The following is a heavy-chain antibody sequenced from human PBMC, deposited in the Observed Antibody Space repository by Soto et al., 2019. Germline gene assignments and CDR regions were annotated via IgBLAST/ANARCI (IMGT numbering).Heavy chain of an antibody. CDR1: GFSLSDTRMG. CDR2: IFSNDEE. Sequence: QVTLKESGPVLVKPTEPLTLTCTVSGFSLSDTRMGVSWIRQPPGKALEWLAHIFSNDEESYSPSLKARLMISKDTSKSQVVLTMMNVGPLDTATYFCARIHYFTGWFWDGAFDVWGQGTMVTVSS. CDR3: ARIHYFTGWFWDGAFDV. V-gene: IGHV2-26*01. J-gene: IGHJ3*01. D-gene: IGHD3-10*01.